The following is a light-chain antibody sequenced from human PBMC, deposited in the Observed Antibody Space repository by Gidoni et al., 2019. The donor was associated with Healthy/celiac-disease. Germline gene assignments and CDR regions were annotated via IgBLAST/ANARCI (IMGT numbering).Light chain of an antibody. Sequence: EIVMTQYPATLSVSPGVRATLSCRASQRVSSNLAWYQQKPGQAPRLLIYGASTRATGIPARFSGSGSGTEFTLTISSLQSEDFAVYYCQQYNNWPRTFGQGTKVEIK. J-gene: IGKJ1*01. CDR2: GAS. CDR3: QQYNNWPRT. CDR1: QRVSSN. V-gene: IGKV3-15*01.